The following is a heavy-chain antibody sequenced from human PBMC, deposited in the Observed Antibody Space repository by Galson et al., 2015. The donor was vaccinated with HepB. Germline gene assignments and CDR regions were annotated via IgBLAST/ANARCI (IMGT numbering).Heavy chain of an antibody. Sequence: SVKVSCKASGYTFTSFGITWVRQAPGQGLEWMGWISAYNGDTNYAQNLQGRVTMTTDTSTTTAYMELRSLRSDDTAVYFCARGEVLLWFGELSDWGQGTLVTVSS. CDR3: ARGEVLLWFGELSD. D-gene: IGHD3-10*01. CDR1: GYTFTSFG. V-gene: IGHV1-18*04. CDR2: ISAYNGDT. J-gene: IGHJ4*02.